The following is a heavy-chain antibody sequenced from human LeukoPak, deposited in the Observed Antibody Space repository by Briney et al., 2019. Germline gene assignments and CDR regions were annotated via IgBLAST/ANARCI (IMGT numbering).Heavy chain of an antibody. V-gene: IGHV3-23*01. J-gene: IGHJ1*01. CDR1: GFTISSYA. Sequence: GGSLRLSCAASGFTISSYAMSWIRQARGKGLEWVSAISISGDTTYYADSVKGRCTISRDTSKNTVYLEVSSLRVEDTAIYFCAKEFKVGTTTKCFQNWGQGTLVTVSS. D-gene: IGHD1-26*01. CDR2: ISISGDTT. CDR3: AKEFKVGTTTKCFQN.